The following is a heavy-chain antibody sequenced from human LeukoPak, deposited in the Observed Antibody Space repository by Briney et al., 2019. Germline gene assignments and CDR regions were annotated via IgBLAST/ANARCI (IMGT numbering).Heavy chain of an antibody. CDR3: ARGGGSLNF. D-gene: IGHD1-26*01. V-gene: IGHV3-21*06. CDR1: GFSFRTST. CDR2: ITSRGAYM. J-gene: IGHJ4*02. Sequence: GGSLRLSCAASGFSFRTSTMTWVRQAPGKGLELVSSITSRGAYMFHVDSVQARFTISTDNANNSPFLQLSSLTAEATAVYYCARGGGSLNFWGQGILVTVSP.